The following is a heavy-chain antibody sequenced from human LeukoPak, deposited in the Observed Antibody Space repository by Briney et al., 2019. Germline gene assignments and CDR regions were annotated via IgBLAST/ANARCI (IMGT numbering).Heavy chain of an antibody. CDR1: GGSISSYSYY. Sequence: SETLSLTCTVSGGSISSYSYYWGWVRQPPGKGLEWIGSIYYSGSTYYNPSLKSRVTISVDTSKNQFSLKLTSVTAADTAVYYCARHAIDGSGYYFDYFDYWGQGTLVTVSS. V-gene: IGHV4-39*01. CDR2: IYYSGST. J-gene: IGHJ4*02. D-gene: IGHD3-22*01. CDR3: ARHAIDGSGYYFDYFDY.